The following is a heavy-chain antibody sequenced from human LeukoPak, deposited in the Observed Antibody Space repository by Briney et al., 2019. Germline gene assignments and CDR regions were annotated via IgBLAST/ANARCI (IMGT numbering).Heavy chain of an antibody. V-gene: IGHV3-30*04. CDR3: ASDSSTFY. Sequence: GGSLRLSCAASGFTFSIYAVHWVRQAPGKGLEWVAVISYDGSNKYYADSVKGRFTISRDNSKNTLYLQMNSLRAEDTAVYYCASDSSTFYWGQGTLVTVSS. J-gene: IGHJ4*02. CDR1: GFTFSIYA. CDR2: ISYDGSNK. D-gene: IGHD6-13*01.